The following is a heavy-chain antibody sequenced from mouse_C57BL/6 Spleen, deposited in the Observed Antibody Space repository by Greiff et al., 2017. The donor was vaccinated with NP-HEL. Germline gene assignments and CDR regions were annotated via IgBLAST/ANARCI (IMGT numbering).Heavy chain of an antibody. J-gene: IGHJ2*01. CDR3: ARGYYYGSSFYFDY. V-gene: IGHV1-64*01. Sequence: VQLQQSGAELVKPGASVKLSCKASGYTFTSYWMHWVKQRPGQGLEWIGMIHPNSGSTNYNEKFKSKATLTVEKSSSTAYMQLSSLTSEDSAVYYCARGYYYGSSFYFDYWGQGTTLTVSS. CDR2: IHPNSGST. CDR1: GYTFTSYW. D-gene: IGHD1-1*01.